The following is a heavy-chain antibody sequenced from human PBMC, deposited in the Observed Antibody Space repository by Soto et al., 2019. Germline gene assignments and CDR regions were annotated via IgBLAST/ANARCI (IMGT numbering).Heavy chain of an antibody. CDR2: INPSGGST. V-gene: IGHV1-46*01. CDR3: ARDNSVAGTGIFDY. D-gene: IGHD6-19*01. CDR1: GYTFTTSA. J-gene: IGHJ4*02. Sequence: ASVKVSCKTSGYTFTTSAMHWVRQAPGQGLEWMGIINPSGGSTSYAQKFQGRVTMTRDTSTSTVYMELSSLRSEDTAVYYCARDNSVAGTGIFDYWGQGTLVTVSS.